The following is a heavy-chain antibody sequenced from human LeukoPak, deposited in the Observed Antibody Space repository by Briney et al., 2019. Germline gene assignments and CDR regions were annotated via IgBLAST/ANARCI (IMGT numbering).Heavy chain of an antibody. J-gene: IGHJ4*02. D-gene: IGHD2-8*01. CDR2: IYYSGST. V-gene: IGHV4-59*12. CDR3: ARTLAGVYYFDY. CDR1: GGSISSYY. Sequence: KTSETLSLTCTVSGGSISSYYWSWIRQPPGKGLEWIGYIYYSGSTNYNPSLKSRVTISVDTSKNQFSLKLSSVTAADTAVYYCARTLAGVYYFDYWGQGTLVTVSS.